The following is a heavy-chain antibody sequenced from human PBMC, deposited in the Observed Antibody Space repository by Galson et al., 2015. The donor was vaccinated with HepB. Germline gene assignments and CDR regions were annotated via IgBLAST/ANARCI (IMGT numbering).Heavy chain of an antibody. D-gene: IGHD5/OR15-5a*01. CDR1: GGTFSSYA. Sequence: SVKVSCKASGGTFSSYAISWVRQAPGQGLEWMGRIIPILGIANYAQKFQGRVTITADKSTSTAYMELSSLRSEDTAVYYCAREPHDPLRSEVPFDYWGQGTLVTVSS. J-gene: IGHJ4*02. V-gene: IGHV1-69*04. CDR3: AREPHDPLRSEVPFDY. CDR2: IIPILGIA.